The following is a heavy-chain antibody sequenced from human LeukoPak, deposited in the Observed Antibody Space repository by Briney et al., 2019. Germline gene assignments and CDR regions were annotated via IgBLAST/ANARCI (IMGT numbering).Heavy chain of an antibody. D-gene: IGHD3-16*01. V-gene: IGHV3-15*01. CDR1: GFTFRDVW. Sequence: GGSLRLSCTASGFTFRDVWMTWVRQAPGKGLEWVGRIQTITDGGTTDYAAPVRGRFTISRDESKNTLYLQMNSLKTEDTAVYYCTSTLGYWGQGTLVSVSS. CDR3: TSTLGY. CDR2: IQTITDGGTT. J-gene: IGHJ4*02.